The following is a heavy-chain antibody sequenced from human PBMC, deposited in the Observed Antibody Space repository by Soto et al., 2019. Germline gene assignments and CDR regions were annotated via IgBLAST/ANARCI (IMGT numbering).Heavy chain of an antibody. V-gene: IGHV1-18*01. J-gene: IGHJ4*02. CDR2: ISAHNGNT. Sequence: QVHLVQSGAEVKKPGASVKVSCKGSGYTFASYGITWVRQAPGQGLEWMGWISAHNGNTDYAQKLQGRVTVTRDTSTSTAYMELRSLRSDDTAVYYCARGRYGDYWGQGALVTVSS. CDR3: ARGRYGDY. D-gene: IGHD1-1*01. CDR1: GYTFASYG.